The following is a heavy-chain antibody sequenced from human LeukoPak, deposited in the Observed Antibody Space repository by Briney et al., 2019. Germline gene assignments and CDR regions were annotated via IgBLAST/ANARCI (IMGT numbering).Heavy chain of an antibody. CDR1: GYSISSGYY. J-gene: IGHJ5*02. V-gene: IGHV4-38-2*02. Sequence: SETLSLTCTVSGYSISSGYYWGWIRQPPGKGLEWIGSIYHSGSAYYNPSLKSRVTISVDTSKNQFSLKLSSVTAADTAVYYCARGSSSDWFDPWGQGTLVTVSS. D-gene: IGHD6-6*01. CDR2: IYHSGSA. CDR3: ARGSSSDWFDP.